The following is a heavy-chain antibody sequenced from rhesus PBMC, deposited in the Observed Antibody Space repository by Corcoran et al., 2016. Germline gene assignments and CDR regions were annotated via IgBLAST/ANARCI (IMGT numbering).Heavy chain of an antibody. Sequence: EVQLVQSGAEVKKPGASVKISCKASGYTFTDYYLHWVRQAPGKGLEWMGRVEPEDGEAIHAQKFQDRGTITADTSTDTAYMELSSLRSEDTAVYYCATEYCTGSGCYGYFDYWGQGVLVTVSS. CDR2: VEPEDGEA. V-gene: IGHV1-111*02. D-gene: IGHD2-21*01. CDR1: GYTFTDYY. CDR3: ATEYCTGSGCYGYFDY. J-gene: IGHJ4*01.